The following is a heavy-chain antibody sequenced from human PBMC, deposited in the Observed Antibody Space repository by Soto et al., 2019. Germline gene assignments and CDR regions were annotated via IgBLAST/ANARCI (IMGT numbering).Heavy chain of an antibody. CDR1: GFTFSMYS. Sequence: GGSLRLSCAASGFTFSMYSMNWVRQAPGKGLEWVSYISSSSSTIYYADSVKGRFTISRDNAKNSLYLQMNSLRAEDTAVYYCARAIEYSYGSFNYFDYWGQGTLVTVSS. CDR3: ARAIEYSYGSFNYFDY. J-gene: IGHJ4*02. V-gene: IGHV3-48*01. CDR2: ISSSSSTI. D-gene: IGHD5-18*01.